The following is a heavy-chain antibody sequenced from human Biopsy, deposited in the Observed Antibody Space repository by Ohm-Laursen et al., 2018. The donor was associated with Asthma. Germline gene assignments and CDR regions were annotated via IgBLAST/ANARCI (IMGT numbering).Heavy chain of an antibody. V-gene: IGHV3-30*18. CDR2: ISYDGNHK. CDR1: GFMFRSFG. J-gene: IGHJ4*02. CDR3: AKRRGYSGHDNDY. D-gene: IGHD5-12*01. Sequence: SLRLSCAASGFMFRSFGMHWVRQAPGKGLEWVAVISYDGNHKFYEDSVKGRFTISRDNSKNTLYQQMNSLRTEDTAVYYCAKRRGYSGHDNDYWGQGTLVTVSS.